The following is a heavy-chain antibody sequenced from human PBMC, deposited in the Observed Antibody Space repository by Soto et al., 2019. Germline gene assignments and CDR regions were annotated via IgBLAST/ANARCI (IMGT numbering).Heavy chain of an antibody. J-gene: IGHJ4*02. V-gene: IGHV4-4*02. D-gene: IGHD3-22*01. CDR2: IYHSGST. CDR3: ARAAYYYDSSGPSPAYYFDY. CDR1: GGSISSSNW. Sequence: PSETLSLTCAVSGGSISSSNWWSWVRQPPGKGLEWIGEIYHSGSTNYNPSLKSRVTISVDKSKNQFSLKLSSVTAADTAVYYCARAAYYYDSSGPSPAYYFDYWGQGTLVTVSS.